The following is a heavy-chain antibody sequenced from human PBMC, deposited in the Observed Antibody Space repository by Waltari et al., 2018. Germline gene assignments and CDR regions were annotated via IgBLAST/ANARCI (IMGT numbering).Heavy chain of an antibody. Sequence: EVRLVESGGGLVQPGGSLRLSCAASGFTFSDFEINWIRQAPGKGLEWISYITSTGNKIYYADSVKGRFTISRDNAKNSLFLQMNSLRAEDTAVYFCAKGDTGRSAPSDYWGQGTLVTVSS. CDR3: AKGDTGRSAPSDY. V-gene: IGHV3-48*03. J-gene: IGHJ4*02. CDR1: GFTFSDFE. D-gene: IGHD5-18*01. CDR2: ITSTGNKI.